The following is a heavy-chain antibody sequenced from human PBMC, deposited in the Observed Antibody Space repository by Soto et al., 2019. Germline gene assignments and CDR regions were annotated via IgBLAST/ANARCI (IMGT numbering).Heavy chain of an antibody. J-gene: IGHJ4*02. V-gene: IGHV4-59*01. CDR1: GGSISSYY. Sequence: SETLSLTCTVSGGSISSYYWSWIRQPPGKGLEWIGYIYYSGSTNYNPSLKSRVTISVDTSKNQFSLKLSSVTAADTAVYYCARDPAANYFDYWGQGTVVTVSS. CDR2: IYYSGST. CDR3: ARDPAANYFDY. D-gene: IGHD2-2*01.